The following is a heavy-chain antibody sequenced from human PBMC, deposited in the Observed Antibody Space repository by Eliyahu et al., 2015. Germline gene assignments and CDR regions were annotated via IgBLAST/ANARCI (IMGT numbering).Heavy chain of an antibody. J-gene: IGHJ4*02. D-gene: IGHD2-15*01. V-gene: IGHV3-33*01. CDR1: GFPFXXYG. CDR2: IWYDGSNK. CDR3: ARDRKTYCSGGSCYPGGY. Sequence: QVQLVESGGGXVQPGRSLRLSCAASGFPFXXYGRHRVRQGPGKGLEWVAVIWYDGSNKYYADSVKGRFTISRDNSKNTLYLQMNSLRAEDTAVYYCARDRKTYCSGGSCYPGGYWGQGTLVTVSS.